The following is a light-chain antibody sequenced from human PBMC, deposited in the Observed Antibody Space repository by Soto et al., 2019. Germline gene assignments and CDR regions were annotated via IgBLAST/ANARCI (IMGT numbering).Light chain of an antibody. J-gene: IGKJ2*01. CDR2: GAS. CDR1: QSVSSN. V-gene: IGKV3-15*01. CDR3: QQYNDWPPYT. Sequence: EIVMTQSPATLSVSPGERATLSCRASQSVSSNLAWYQQKPGQAPRLLIYGASTRATGIPARFSGSGSGTEFTLTVSSLQSEDFAVYYCQQYNDWPPYTFGQWTELEIK.